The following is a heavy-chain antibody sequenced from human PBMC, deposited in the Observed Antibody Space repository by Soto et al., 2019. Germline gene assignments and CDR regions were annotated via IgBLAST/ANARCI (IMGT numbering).Heavy chain of an antibody. V-gene: IGHV1-69*13. CDR2: IIPIFGTA. D-gene: IGHD5-12*01. J-gene: IGHJ6*02. CDR3: ARAVGGYSGYDDENYYYYYGMDV. Sequence: SVKVSCKASGGTFSSYAISWVRQAPGQGLEWMGGIIPIFGTANYAQKFQGRVTITADESTSTAYVELSSLRSEDTAVYYCARAVGGYSGYDDENYYYYYGMDVWGQGTTVTVSS. CDR1: GGTFSSYA.